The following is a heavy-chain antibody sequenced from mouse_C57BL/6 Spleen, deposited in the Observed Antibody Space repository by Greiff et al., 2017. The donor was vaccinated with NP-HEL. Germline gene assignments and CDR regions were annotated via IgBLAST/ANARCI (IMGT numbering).Heavy chain of an antibody. Sequence: EVQLQQSGPVLVKPGASVKMSCKASGYTFTDYYMNWVKQSHGKSLEWIGVINPYNGGTSYNQKFKGKATLTVDKSSSTAYMELNSLTSEDSAVYYCAAYSNYRDYYAMDYWGQGTSVTVSS. CDR1: GYTFTDYY. D-gene: IGHD2-5*01. CDR3: AAYSNYRDYYAMDY. V-gene: IGHV1-19*01. J-gene: IGHJ4*01. CDR2: INPYNGGT.